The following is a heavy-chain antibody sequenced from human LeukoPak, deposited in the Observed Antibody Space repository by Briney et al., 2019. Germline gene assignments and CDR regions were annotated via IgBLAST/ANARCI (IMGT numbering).Heavy chain of an antibody. CDR2: IYYSGST. J-gene: IGHJ5*02. V-gene: IGHV4-59*12. CDR1: GGSISSYY. CDR3: ARWGISLFDP. D-gene: IGHD3-16*01. Sequence: PSETLSLTCTVSGGSISSYYWSWIRQPPGKGLEWIGYIYYSGSTYYNPSLKSRVTISVDRSKNQFSLKLSSVTAADTAVYYCARWGISLFDPWGQGTLVTVSS.